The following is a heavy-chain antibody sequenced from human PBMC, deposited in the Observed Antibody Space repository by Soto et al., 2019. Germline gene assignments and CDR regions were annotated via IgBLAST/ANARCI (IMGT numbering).Heavy chain of an antibody. D-gene: IGHD5-18*01. CDR1: GFTFGDYA. CDR3: TRDKAVGIQLWLREVHYYYYYMDV. V-gene: IGHV3-49*03. CDR2: IRSKAYGGTT. Sequence: GGSLRLSCTASGFTFGDYAMSWFRQAPGKGLEWVGFIRSKAYGGTTEYAASVKGRFTISRDDSKSIAYLQMNSLKTEDTAVYYCTRDKAVGIQLWLREVHYYYYYMDVWGKGTTVTVSS. J-gene: IGHJ6*03.